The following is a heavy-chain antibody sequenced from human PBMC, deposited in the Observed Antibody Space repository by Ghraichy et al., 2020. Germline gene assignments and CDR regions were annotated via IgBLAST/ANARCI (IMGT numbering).Heavy chain of an antibody. CDR3: ARARYFDC. V-gene: IGHV4-59*01. CDR2: IHYSGST. J-gene: IGHJ4*02. Sequence: SETLSLTCTVSGDSISSYYWSWIRQPPGKGLEWIGYIHYSGSTNYNPSLKSRLTISVDTSKNQFSLKLSSVTAADTAVYYCARARYFDCWGPGTLVTVSS. CDR1: GDSISSYY.